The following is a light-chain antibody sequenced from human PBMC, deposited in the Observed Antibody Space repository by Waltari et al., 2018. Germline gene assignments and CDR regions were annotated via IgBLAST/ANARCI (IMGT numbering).Light chain of an antibody. Sequence: EIVLTQSPGTLSLSPGERVTLSCRASQSINKNFLAWYQQKLGQAPRLLIYSTSSRAAGIPDRFVGRGSGTDFTLTITRLEPEDFALYHCQQYDTSPYTFGQGTKLEIK. CDR2: STS. CDR1: QSINKNF. V-gene: IGKV3-20*01. J-gene: IGKJ2*01. CDR3: QQYDTSPYT.